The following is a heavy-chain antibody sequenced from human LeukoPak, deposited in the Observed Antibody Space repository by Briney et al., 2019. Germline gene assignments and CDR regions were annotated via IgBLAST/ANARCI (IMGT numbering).Heavy chain of an antibody. D-gene: IGHD5-18*01. J-gene: IGHJ4*02. CDR2: IIPIFGTA. CDR3: ARAPSIQLWLNY. CDR1: GGNFNNYA. Sequence: ASVKVSCKASGGNFNNYAITWVRQAPGQGLEWMGGIIPIFGTANYAQKFQGRVTITADKSTSTAYMELSSLRSEDTAVYYCARAPSIQLWLNYWGQGTLVTVSS. V-gene: IGHV1-69*06.